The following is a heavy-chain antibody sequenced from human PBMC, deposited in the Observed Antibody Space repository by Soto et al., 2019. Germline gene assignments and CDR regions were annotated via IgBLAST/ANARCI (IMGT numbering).Heavy chain of an antibody. Sequence: GGSMKGSRKATGYTFPSYHIHWVRQAPGQGLEWMGKITPRGGSTSHAQKIPGRVTMTTGTSTSTVYMELSSMRSEDTAVYYCARDVDSSSSQGDDYWGQGTLVTVSS. V-gene: IGHV1-46*01. J-gene: IGHJ4*02. CDR2: ITPRGGST. D-gene: IGHD6-6*01. CDR1: GYTFPSYH. CDR3: ARDVDSSSSQGDDY.